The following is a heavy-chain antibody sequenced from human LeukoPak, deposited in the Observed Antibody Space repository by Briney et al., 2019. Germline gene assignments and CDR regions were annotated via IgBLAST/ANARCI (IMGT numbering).Heavy chain of an antibody. J-gene: IGHJ4*02. CDR2: TSGSGDRK. CDR1: GLTFSRYA. CDR3: AKDGVRPDFGDYYSADF. Sequence: GGSLRLSCAASGLTFSRYAMTWVRQASGKGLEWVSSTSGSGDRKYYADSVKGRFTISRDNSKNTLYLQMNSLRAEDTAVYYCAKDGVRPDFGDYYSADFWGQGTLVTVSS. D-gene: IGHD4-17*01. V-gene: IGHV3-23*01.